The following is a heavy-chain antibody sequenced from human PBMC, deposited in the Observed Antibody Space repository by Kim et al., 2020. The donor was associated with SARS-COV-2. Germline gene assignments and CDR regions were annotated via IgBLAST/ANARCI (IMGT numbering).Heavy chain of an antibody. V-gene: IGHV3-48*02. Sequence: VKGRFTISRDNAKNSLYLQMNSLRDDDTAVYYCATGMGYYASGTDYYFDSWGQGTLVTVSS. CDR3: ATGMGYYASGTDYYFDS. J-gene: IGHJ4*02. D-gene: IGHD3-10*01.